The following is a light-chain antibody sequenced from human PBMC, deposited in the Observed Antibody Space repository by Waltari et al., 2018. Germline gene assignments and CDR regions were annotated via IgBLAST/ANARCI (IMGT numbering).Light chain of an antibody. CDR3: QQHDNSPYS. Sequence: DIQMTQSPSSLSASVGDRVTITCRASQGISNWLAWYQQKPGKAPKLLIYRASNFETGVPSRFSGSGSGTDFTLTISSLHPEDIATYYCQQHDNSPYSFGQGTKVEIK. CDR2: RAS. J-gene: IGKJ2*03. V-gene: IGKV1-33*01. CDR1: QGISNW.